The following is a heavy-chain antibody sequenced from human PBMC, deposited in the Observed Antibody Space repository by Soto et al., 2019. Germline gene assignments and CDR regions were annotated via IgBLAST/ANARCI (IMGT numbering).Heavy chain of an antibody. D-gene: IGHD6-25*01. CDR3: ARRSPPYSSETWRWCGMDV. Sequence: PGESLKISCKGSGYSFTSYWIGWVRQMPGKGLEWMGIIYPGDSDTRYSPSFQGQVTISADRSISTAYLQWSSLKASDTAMYYCARRSPPYSSETWRWCGMDVWGQGTTVTVSS. CDR1: GYSFTSYW. J-gene: IGHJ6*02. V-gene: IGHV5-51*01. CDR2: IYPGDSDT.